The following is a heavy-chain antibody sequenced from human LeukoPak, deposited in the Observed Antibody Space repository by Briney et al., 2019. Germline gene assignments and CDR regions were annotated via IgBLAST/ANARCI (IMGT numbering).Heavy chain of an antibody. J-gene: IGHJ4*02. V-gene: IGHV1-2*02. CDR3: ARDLEGPDTAMGHGAY. CDR2: INPNSGGT. CDR1: GYTFTGYY. Sequence: GASVKVSCKASGYTFTGYYMHWVRQAPGQGLEWMGWINPNSGGTNYAQKFQGRVTMTRDTSISTAYMELSRLRSDDTAVYYCARDLEGPDTAMGHGAYWGQGTLVTVSS. D-gene: IGHD5-18*01.